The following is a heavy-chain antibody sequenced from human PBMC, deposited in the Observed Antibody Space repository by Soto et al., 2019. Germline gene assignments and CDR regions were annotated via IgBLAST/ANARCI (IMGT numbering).Heavy chain of an antibody. J-gene: IGHJ4*02. D-gene: IGHD1-26*01. CDR3: ARGEYSGSSY. Sequence: SETLSLTCAVYGGSFSGYYWSWIRQPPGKGLEWIGEINHSGSTNYNPSLKSRVTISVDTSKNQFSLKLSSVTAADTAVYYCARGEYSGSSYWGQGTLVTVSS. CDR2: INHSGST. V-gene: IGHV4-34*01. CDR1: GGSFSGYY.